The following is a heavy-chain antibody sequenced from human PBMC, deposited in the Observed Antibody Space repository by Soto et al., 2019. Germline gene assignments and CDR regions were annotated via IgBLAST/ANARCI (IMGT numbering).Heavy chain of an antibody. CDR2: IYYSGST. CDR1: GGSISSYY. D-gene: IGHD3-10*01. CDR3: ARHPTIVRGGGFDY. J-gene: IGHJ4*02. Sequence: QVQLQESGPGLVKPSETLSLTCTVSGGSISSYYWSWIRQPPGKGLEWIGYIYYSGSTNYNPSLKSRVTISVDTSKNQFSPKLSSVTAADTAVYDCARHPTIVRGGGFDYWGQGTLVTVSS. V-gene: IGHV4-59*08.